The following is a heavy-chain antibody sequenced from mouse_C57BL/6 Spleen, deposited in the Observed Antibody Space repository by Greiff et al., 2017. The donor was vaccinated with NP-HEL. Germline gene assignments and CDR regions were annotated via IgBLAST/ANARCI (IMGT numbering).Heavy chain of an antibody. CDR3: ASNCVYYFDY. Sequence: EVHLVESGGGLVKPGGSLKLSCAASGFTFSDYGMHWVRQAPEKGLEWVAYISSGSSTIYYADTVKGRFPITRDNAKNTLFLQMTSLRSEDTAMYYCASNCVYYFDYWGQGTTLTVSS. J-gene: IGHJ2*01. CDR1: GFTFSDYG. CDR2: ISSGSSTI. V-gene: IGHV5-17*01. D-gene: IGHD4-1*01.